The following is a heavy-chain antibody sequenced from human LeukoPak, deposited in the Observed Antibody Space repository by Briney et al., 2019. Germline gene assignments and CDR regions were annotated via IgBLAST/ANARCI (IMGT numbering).Heavy chain of an antibody. J-gene: IGHJ6*03. CDR1: GGSISSSSYY. D-gene: IGHD1-26*01. CDR2: IYYSGST. CDR3: ARVWMLRELEYYYYYMDV. Sequence: SETLSLTCTVSGGSISSSSYYWGWIRQPPGKGLEWIGSIYYSGSTYYNPSLKSRVTISVDTSKNQFSLKLSSVTAADTAVYYCARVWMLRELEYYYYYMDVWGKGTTVTVSS. V-gene: IGHV4-39*07.